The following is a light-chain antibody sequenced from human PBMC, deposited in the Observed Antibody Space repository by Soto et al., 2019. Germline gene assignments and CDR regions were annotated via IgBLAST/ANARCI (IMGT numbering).Light chain of an antibody. J-gene: IGKJ4*01. CDR1: QSVSSN. Sequence: EIVMTQSPATLSVSPGERATLSCRASQSVSSNLAWYQQKPGQTPKLLIYVASTRSTGIPATFSGSGSGTEFTLTISSLQSEDFAVYYCQQYNVWPLTSGGGTKVEFK. CDR3: QQYNVWPLT. CDR2: VAS. V-gene: IGKV3-15*01.